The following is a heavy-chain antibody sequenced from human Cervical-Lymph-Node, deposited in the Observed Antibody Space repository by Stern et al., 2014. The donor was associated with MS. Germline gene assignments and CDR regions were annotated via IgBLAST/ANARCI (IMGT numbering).Heavy chain of an antibody. J-gene: IGHJ6*02. CDR2: IIPIFGTA. CDR1: GGTFSSYA. V-gene: IGHV1-69*01. Sequence: VQLVESGAEVKKPGSSVKVSCKASGGTFSSYAINWVRQVPGQGLEWMGGIIPIFGTANYAQKFQGRVTITADESPSTAYMKLSRLRSEDTAVYYCASTTGTTFYYGRDVGGQGTRVTVSS. D-gene: IGHD1-1*01. CDR3: ASTTGTTFYYGRDV.